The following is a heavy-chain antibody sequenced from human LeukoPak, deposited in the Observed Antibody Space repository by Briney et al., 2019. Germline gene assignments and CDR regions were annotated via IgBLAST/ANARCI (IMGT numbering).Heavy chain of an antibody. CDR1: GGSFSGYY. CDR2: INHSGST. Sequence: SGTLSLTCAVYGGSFSGYYWSWIRQPPGKGLEWIGEINHSGSTNYNPSLKSRVTISVDTSKNQLSPKLSSVTAADTAVYYCARTPTFDYWGQGTLVAVSS. J-gene: IGHJ4*02. CDR3: ARTPTFDY. V-gene: IGHV4-34*01.